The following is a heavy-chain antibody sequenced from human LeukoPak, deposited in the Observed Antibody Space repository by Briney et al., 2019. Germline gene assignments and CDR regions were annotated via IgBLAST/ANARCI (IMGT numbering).Heavy chain of an antibody. CDR1: GFTFADYA. J-gene: IGHJ4*02. CDR3: TKDMGGATALFDY. CDR2: ISWNSGSI. D-gene: IGHD1-26*01. Sequence: GGSLRLSCAASGFTFADYAMHWVRQAPGKGLEWVSGISWNSGSIGYADSVKGRFTISRDNAKNSLYLQMNSLRAEDTALYYCTKDMGGATALFDYWGQGTLVTVSS. V-gene: IGHV3-9*01.